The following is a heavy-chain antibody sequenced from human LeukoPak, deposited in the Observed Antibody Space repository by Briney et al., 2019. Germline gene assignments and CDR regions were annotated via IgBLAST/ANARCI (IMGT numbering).Heavy chain of an antibody. V-gene: IGHV1-69*13. D-gene: IGHD3-10*01. CDR2: IIPIFGTA. Sequence: SVKVSCKASGGTSSSYAISWVRQAPGQGLEWMGGIIPIFGTANYAQKFQGRVTITADESTSTAYMELSSLRSEDTAVYYCARDGIEYGSGNFYSIGIDVWGQGPRSPSP. CDR3: ARDGIEYGSGNFYSIGIDV. J-gene: IGHJ6*02. CDR1: GGTSSSYA.